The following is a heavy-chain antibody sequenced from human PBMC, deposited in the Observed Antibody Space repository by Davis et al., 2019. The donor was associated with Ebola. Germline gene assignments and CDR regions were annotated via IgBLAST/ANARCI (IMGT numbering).Heavy chain of an antibody. CDR3: ARNLKVPKGYYYGMDV. CDR1: GFTFSSYS. CDR2: ISISSSTT. J-gene: IGHJ6*02. D-gene: IGHD2-2*01. Sequence: GESLKISCAASGFTFSSYSMNWVRQAPGKGLEWISYISISSSTTYYADSVKGRFTISRDNAKNSLYLQMNSLRAEDTAVYYCARNLKVPKGYYYGMDVWGQGTTVTVSS. V-gene: IGHV3-48*01.